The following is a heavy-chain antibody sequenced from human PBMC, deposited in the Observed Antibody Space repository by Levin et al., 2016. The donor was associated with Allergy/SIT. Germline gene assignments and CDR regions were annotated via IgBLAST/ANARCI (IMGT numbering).Heavy chain of an antibody. D-gene: IGHD5-24*01. Sequence: GESLKISCTVSGFTFSNSWMYWVRQTAGKGLEYVSRISSDGTDTNYADSVKGRFTISRDNSKSTLYLQMNSLRAEDTATYYCASGRRDGYNAVSYWGQGTLVTVSS. CDR1: GFTFSNSW. J-gene: IGHJ4*02. CDR2: ISSDGTDT. CDR3: ASGRRDGYNAVSY. V-gene: IGHV3-74*01.